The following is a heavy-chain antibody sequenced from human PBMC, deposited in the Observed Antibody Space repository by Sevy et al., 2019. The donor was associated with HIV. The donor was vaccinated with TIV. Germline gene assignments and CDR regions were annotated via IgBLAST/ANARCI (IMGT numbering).Heavy chain of an antibody. CDR3: AKSDAFCSGTSCYFDY. Sequence: GGSLRLSCAASGFTFRNYAMSWVRQAPGKGLEWVSAISGSGDATYYADSVKGRFTISRDNSRNTLDLQMNSLRAEDTAVSSCAKSDAFCSGTSCYFDYWGQGTLVTVSS. CDR1: GFTFRNYA. CDR2: ISGSGDAT. D-gene: IGHD2-2*01. J-gene: IGHJ4*02. V-gene: IGHV3-23*01.